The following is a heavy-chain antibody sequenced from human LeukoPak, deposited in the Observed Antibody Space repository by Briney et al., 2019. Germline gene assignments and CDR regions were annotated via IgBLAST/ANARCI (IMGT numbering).Heavy chain of an antibody. Sequence: AGGSLRLSCAASGFTFDDYTMHWVRQAPGKGLEWASLISWDGGSTYYADSVKGRFTISRDNSKNSLYLQMNSLRTEDTALYYCAKPYSGGSYYFDYWGQGTLVTVSS. J-gene: IGHJ4*02. D-gene: IGHD2-15*01. CDR1: GFTFDDYT. CDR2: ISWDGGST. CDR3: AKPYSGGSYYFDY. V-gene: IGHV3-43*01.